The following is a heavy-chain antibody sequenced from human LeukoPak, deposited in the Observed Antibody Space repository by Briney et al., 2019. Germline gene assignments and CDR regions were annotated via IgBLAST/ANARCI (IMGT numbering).Heavy chain of an antibody. J-gene: IGHJ4*02. V-gene: IGHV4-4*07. Sequence: SETLSLTCTVSGGSISNSNWSWIRQPAGKGLEWIGRIYTSGSTNYNYNPSLKSRVTMSVDTSKNQFSLKLSSVTAADTAVYYCARDPNSALWGQGTLVTVSS. D-gene: IGHD2-21*01. CDR2: IYTSGST. CDR1: GGSISNSN. CDR3: ARDPNSAL.